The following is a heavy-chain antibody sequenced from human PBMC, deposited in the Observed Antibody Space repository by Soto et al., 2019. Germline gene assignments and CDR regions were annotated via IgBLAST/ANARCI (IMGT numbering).Heavy chain of an antibody. Sequence: GSLRLSCAASGFTFSSYWMSWVRQAPGKGLEWVANIKQDGSEKYYVDSVRGRFTISRDNAQNSLYLQMDSLRAEDTAMYYCARDLPGYCSTTNCYYYFDFWGQGTLVTVSS. CDR3: ARDLPGYCSTTNCYYYFDF. J-gene: IGHJ4*02. CDR1: GFTFSSYW. D-gene: IGHD2-2*01. CDR2: IKQDGSEK. V-gene: IGHV3-7*03.